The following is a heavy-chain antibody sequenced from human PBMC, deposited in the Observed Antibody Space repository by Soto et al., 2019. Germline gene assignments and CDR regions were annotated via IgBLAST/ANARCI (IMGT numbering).Heavy chain of an antibody. CDR3: AARSNPNEYFQH. Sequence: SVKVSCTASGFTLTSSAMQWVRQARGQRLEWIGWIVVGSGNTNYAQKFQERVTITRDMSTSTAYMELSSLRSEDTAVYYCAARSNPNEYFQHWGQGTLVTVSS. CDR1: GFTLTSSA. J-gene: IGHJ1*01. V-gene: IGHV1-58*02. CDR2: IVVGSGNT.